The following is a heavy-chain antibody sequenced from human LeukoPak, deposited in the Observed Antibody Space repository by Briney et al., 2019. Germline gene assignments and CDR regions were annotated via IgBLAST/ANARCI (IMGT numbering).Heavy chain of an antibody. CDR1: GYSFTSYW. V-gene: IGHV5-51*01. D-gene: IGHD2/OR15-2a*01. J-gene: IGHJ6*02. CDR3: ARSSSNPDSYYYYGMDV. Sequence: GESLKISCKGSGYSFTSYWIGWVRQMPGKGLEWMGIIYPGDSDTTYSPSFQGQVTISADKSISTAYLQWSSMKASDTAMYYCARSSSNPDSYYYYGMDVWGQGTTVTVSS. CDR2: IYPGDSDT.